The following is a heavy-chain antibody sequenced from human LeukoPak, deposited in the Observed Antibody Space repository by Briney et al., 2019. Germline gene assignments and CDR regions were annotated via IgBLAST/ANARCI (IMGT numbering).Heavy chain of an antibody. Sequence: ASVKVSCKASGGTFSSYAISWVRQAPGQGLEWMGGIIPIFGTANYAQKFQGRVTITADTSTSTAYMELRSLRSDDTAVYYCAREGLTTRGYYYYYYMDVWGKGTTVTISS. J-gene: IGHJ6*03. CDR3: AREGLTTRGYYYYYYMDV. V-gene: IGHV1-69*06. D-gene: IGHD4-11*01. CDR1: GGTFSSYA. CDR2: IIPIFGTA.